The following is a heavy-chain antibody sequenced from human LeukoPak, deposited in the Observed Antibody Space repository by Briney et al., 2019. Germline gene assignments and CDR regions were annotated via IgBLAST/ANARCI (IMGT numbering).Heavy chain of an antibody. Sequence: SETLSLTCAVYGGSFSGYYWSWIRQPPGKGLEWIGEINHSGSTNYNPSLKSRVTISVDTSKNQFSLKLSPVTAADTAVYYCARGGYSYGFSYWGQGTLVTVSS. J-gene: IGHJ4*02. CDR3: ARGGYSYGFSY. V-gene: IGHV4-34*01. CDR2: INHSGST. D-gene: IGHD5-18*01. CDR1: GGSFSGYY.